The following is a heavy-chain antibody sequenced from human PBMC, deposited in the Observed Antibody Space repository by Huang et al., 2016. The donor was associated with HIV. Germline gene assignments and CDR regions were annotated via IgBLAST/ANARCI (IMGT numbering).Heavy chain of an antibody. CDR1: GFTLSDYY. V-gene: IGHV3-11*01. D-gene: IGHD1-26*01. CDR2: ISSSGSDI. Sequence: QVQLVESGGGLVKPGGSLRLSCAASGFTLSDYYMSWIRQAPGKRLECGSYISSSGSDIYYTDSVKGRFTISRDNAKNSLYLQMNSLRAEDTAVYYCARSSGELGAPHNWGQGTLVTVSS. J-gene: IGHJ4*02. CDR3: ARSSGELGAPHN.